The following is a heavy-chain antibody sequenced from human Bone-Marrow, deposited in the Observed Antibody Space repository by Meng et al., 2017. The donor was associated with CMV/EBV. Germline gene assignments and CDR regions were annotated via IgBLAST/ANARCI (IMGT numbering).Heavy chain of an antibody. J-gene: IGHJ4*02. Sequence: ASVKVSCKASGYTFTSYGISWVRQAPGQGLEWMGWISAYNGNTNYAQKLQGRVTMTTDTSTSTAYMELRSLRSDDTAVYYCARDTRITGTTEPMRSWGQGTLVTVSS. V-gene: IGHV1-18*01. CDR2: ISAYNGNT. D-gene: IGHD1-7*01. CDR3: ARDTRITGTTEPMRS. CDR1: GYTFTSYG.